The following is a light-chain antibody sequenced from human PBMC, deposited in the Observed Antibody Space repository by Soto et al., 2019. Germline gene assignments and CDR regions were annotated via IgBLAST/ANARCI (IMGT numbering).Light chain of an antibody. CDR1: QTISSW. J-gene: IGKJ1*01. CDR3: QHYKSYSAA. V-gene: IGKV1-5*03. Sequence: DIQMTQSPSTLSGSVGDRVTITCRASQTISSWLAWYQQKPGKAPKLLIYKASTLKSGVPSRFSGSGSGTEFTLTISSLQRNDFPTYYCQHYKSYSAAFGQRTKGELK. CDR2: KAS.